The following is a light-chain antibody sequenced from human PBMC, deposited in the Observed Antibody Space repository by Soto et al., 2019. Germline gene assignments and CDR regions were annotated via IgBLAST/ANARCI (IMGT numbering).Light chain of an antibody. CDR1: SSNIGSST. CDR3: AAWDDSLKGWV. J-gene: IGLJ3*02. CDR2: SND. Sequence: QSVLTQPPSTSGTPGQRVTIPCSGSSSNIGSSTVNWYQQLPGSAPKLLIHSNDRRPSGVPDRFSGSKSGTSASLAISGLQSEDEADYYCAAWDDSLKGWVFGGGTKLTVL. V-gene: IGLV1-44*01.